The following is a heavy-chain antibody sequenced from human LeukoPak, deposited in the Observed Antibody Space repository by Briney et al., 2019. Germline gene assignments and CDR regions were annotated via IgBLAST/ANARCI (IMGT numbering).Heavy chain of an antibody. CDR2: IYTSGST. D-gene: IGHD3-10*01. Sequence: SQTLSLTCTVSGGSISSGSDYWSWIRQPAGKGLEWIGRIYTSGSTNYNPSLESRVTISVDTSKNQFSLKLSSVTAADTAIYYCAREGRDYYYYYIYVWGKGTRSPSP. V-gene: IGHV4-61*02. CDR1: GGSISSGSDY. J-gene: IGHJ6*03. CDR3: AREGRDYYYYYIYV.